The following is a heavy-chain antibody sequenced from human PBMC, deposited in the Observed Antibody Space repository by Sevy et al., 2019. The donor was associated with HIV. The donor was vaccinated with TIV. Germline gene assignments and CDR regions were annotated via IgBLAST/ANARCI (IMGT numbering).Heavy chain of an antibody. V-gene: IGHV3-11*01. CDR1: GFIFSDYY. D-gene: IGHD2-15*01. J-gene: IGHJ3*02. Sequence: GGSPRLSCAASGFIFSDYYMNWIRQAPGKGLEWVSYISSTSGSDIYYADSVKGRFTISRDNAKNSLYLQMNSLRAEDTAVHYCAREAIVSPDAFDIWGQGTMVTVSS. CDR2: ISSTSGSDI. CDR3: AREAIVSPDAFDI.